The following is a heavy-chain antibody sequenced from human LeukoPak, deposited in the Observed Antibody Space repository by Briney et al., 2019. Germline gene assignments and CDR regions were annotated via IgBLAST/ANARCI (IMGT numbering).Heavy chain of an antibody. V-gene: IGHV3-11*01. J-gene: IGHJ6*02. CDR1: GFTFSDYY. CDR2: ISISGSTI. Sequence: GGSLRLSCAASGFTFSDYYMSWIRQAPGKGLEGVSYISISGSTIYYADSVKGRFTISRDNAKNSLYLQMNSLRAEDTAVYYCAREYCSSTSCSLDGMDVWGQGTTVTVSS. CDR3: AREYCSSTSCSLDGMDV. D-gene: IGHD2-2*01.